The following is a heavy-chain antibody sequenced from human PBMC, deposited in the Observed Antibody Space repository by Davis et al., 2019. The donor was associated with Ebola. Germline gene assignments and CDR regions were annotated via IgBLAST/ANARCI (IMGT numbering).Heavy chain of an antibody. V-gene: IGHV3-74*01. CDR1: GFILSNYW. Sequence: GESLKISCAASGFILSNYWMHWVRQAPGKGLVWVSGIKTDGSSTNYADSVKGRFTISRDNAKNTLSLQMNSLRAEDTAVYYCARGAFGANFFDPWGQGTLVTVSS. D-gene: IGHD4/OR15-4a*01. J-gene: IGHJ5*02. CDR2: IKTDGSST. CDR3: ARGAFGANFFDP.